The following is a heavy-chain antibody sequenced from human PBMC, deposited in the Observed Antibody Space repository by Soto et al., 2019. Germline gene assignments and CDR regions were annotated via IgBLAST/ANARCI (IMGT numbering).Heavy chain of an antibody. V-gene: IGHV3-30*03. CDR2: ISYDGSNK. CDR3: ATRGAYYDILTGPIYYFDY. D-gene: IGHD3-9*01. Sequence: QVQLVESGGGVVQPGRSLRLSCAASGFTFSSYGMHWVRQAPGKGLEWVAVISYDGSNKYYADSVKGRFTISRDNSKNTLYLQMKSLRAEDTAVYYCATRGAYYDILTGPIYYFDYWGQGTLVTVSS. CDR1: GFTFSSYG. J-gene: IGHJ4*02.